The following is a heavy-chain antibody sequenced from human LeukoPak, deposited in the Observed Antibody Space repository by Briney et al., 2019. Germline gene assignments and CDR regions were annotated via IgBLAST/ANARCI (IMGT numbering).Heavy chain of an antibody. CDR1: GFTFSTYP. J-gene: IGHJ3*01. CDR3: ANLYSGSPSDAFDV. CDR2: ISPDRTYT. V-gene: IGHV3-30*04. D-gene: IGHD1-26*01. Sequence: PGGSLRLSCAASGFTFSTYPFHWVRQASGKGLEWVAVISPDRTYTYYADAVKGRFTISRDNSENTLSLQMNSLRGDDTAVYYCANLYSGSPSDAFDVWGQGTMVTVSS.